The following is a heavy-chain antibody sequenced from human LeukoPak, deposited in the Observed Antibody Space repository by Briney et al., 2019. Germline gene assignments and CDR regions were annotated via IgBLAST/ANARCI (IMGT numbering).Heavy chain of an antibody. J-gene: IGHJ4*02. D-gene: IGHD3-3*01. Sequence: PGRSLRLSCAASGFTFSSYGMHWVRQAPGKGLEWVAVISYDGSNKYYADSVKGRFTISRVNSKNTLYLQMNSLRAEDTAVYYCAKGFDFWSGPFDYWGQGTLVTVSS. CDR2: ISYDGSNK. CDR3: AKGFDFWSGPFDY. CDR1: GFTFSSYG. V-gene: IGHV3-30*18.